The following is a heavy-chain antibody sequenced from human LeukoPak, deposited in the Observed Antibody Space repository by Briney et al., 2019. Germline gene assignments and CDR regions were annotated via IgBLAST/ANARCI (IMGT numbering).Heavy chain of an antibody. CDR3: ARALSLDDAFDI. CDR1: GGSFSGYY. V-gene: IGHV4-34*01. Sequence: SETLSLTCAVYGGSFSGYYWSWIRQPPGKGLEWIGEVNHSGSTNYNPSLKSRVTISVDTSKNQFSLKLSSVTAADTAVYYCARALSLDDAFDIWGQGTMVTVSS. D-gene: IGHD1-1*01. J-gene: IGHJ3*02. CDR2: VNHSGST.